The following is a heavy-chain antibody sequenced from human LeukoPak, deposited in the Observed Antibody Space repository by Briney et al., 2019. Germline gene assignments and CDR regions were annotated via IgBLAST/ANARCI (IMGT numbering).Heavy chain of an antibody. J-gene: IGHJ4*02. CDR2: FIPIFGTA. V-gene: IGHV1-69*13. Sequence: GASVKVSCKASGGTFSSYAINWVRQAPGQGLEWMGGFIPIFGTAKYARNFQGRITISADESTSTAYMELSSLRSEDTAVYYCARTSHYVDIAATIPYGIYYFDYWGQGTLVTVSS. CDR3: ARTSHYVDIAATIPYGIYYFDY. CDR1: GGTFSSYA. D-gene: IGHD5-12*01.